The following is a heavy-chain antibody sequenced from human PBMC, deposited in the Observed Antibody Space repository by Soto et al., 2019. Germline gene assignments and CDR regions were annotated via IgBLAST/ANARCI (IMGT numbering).Heavy chain of an antibody. J-gene: IGHJ3*02. CDR2: IYTGGYT. CDR3: ARDRLTNDTAGHYLGDDAFDI. CDR1: GFTVSSNY. V-gene: IGHV3-66*01. Sequence: EVQLVESGGGLVQPGGSLRLSCTASGFTVSSNYMSWIRQAPGKGLEWVSIIYTGGYTNYAQSVRGRFTISRDSSKNTLYLQMINLRVEDTAVYFCARDRLTNDTAGHYLGDDAFDIWGQGTMVTVSS. D-gene: IGHD3-22*01.